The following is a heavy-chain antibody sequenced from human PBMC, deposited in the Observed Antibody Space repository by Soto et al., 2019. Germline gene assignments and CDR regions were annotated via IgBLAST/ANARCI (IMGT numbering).Heavy chain of an antibody. D-gene: IGHD3-9*01. CDR3: ARDKGYYDILTSRY. CDR2: IYHSGST. V-gene: IGHV4-38-2*02. CDR1: GYSISSGYY. Sequence: ESLCLTCSVSGYSISSGYYWCWIRQAPGKGLEWIVSIYHSGSTYYNPSLKSRVTISVDTSKNQFSLKLSSVTAADTAVYYCARDKGYYDILTSRYWGQGTLVTVYS. J-gene: IGHJ4*02.